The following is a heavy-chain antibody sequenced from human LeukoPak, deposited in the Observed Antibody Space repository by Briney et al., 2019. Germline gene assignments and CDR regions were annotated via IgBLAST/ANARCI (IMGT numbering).Heavy chain of an antibody. CDR2: IYYSGST. CDR1: GGSISSYY. Sequence: SETLSLTCTVSGGSISSYYWSWIRQPPGKGLEWIGYIYYSGSTNYNPSLKSRVTISVDTSKNQFSLELSSVTAADTAVYYCARGRYYYDILTGYYSTNYFDYWGQGTLVTVSS. V-gene: IGHV4-59*01. J-gene: IGHJ4*02. CDR3: ARGRYYYDILTGYYSTNYFDY. D-gene: IGHD3-9*01.